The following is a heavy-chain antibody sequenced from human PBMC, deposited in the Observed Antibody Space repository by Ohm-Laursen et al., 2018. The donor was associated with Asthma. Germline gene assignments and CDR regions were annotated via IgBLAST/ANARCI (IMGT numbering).Heavy chain of an antibody. CDR2: IYYSGST. CDR3: ARVLDDSSGYGFDF. V-gene: IGHV4-59*08. Sequence: SETLSLTCTVSGGSISTYSWSWLRQPPGKGLEWIGNIYYSGSTNYNPSLKSRVTISVDTSKNQFSLRVSSVTAADTAVYYCARVLDDSSGYGFDFWGQGTLVPVTS. CDR1: GGSISTYS. D-gene: IGHD3-22*01. J-gene: IGHJ4*02.